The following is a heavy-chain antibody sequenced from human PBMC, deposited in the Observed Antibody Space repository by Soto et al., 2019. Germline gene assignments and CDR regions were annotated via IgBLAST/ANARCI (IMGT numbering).Heavy chain of an antibody. CDR1: GYTFTSYY. J-gene: IGHJ5*02. V-gene: IGHV1-46*01. D-gene: IGHD5-12*01. CDR2: INPSGGST. CDR3: AREIIEMATSYNWFDP. Sequence: ASVKVSCKASGYTFTSYYMHWVRQAPGQGLEWMGIINPSGGSTSYAQKFQGRVTMTRDTSTSTVYMELSSLRSEDTAVYYCAREIIEMATSYNWFDPWGQGTLVTAS.